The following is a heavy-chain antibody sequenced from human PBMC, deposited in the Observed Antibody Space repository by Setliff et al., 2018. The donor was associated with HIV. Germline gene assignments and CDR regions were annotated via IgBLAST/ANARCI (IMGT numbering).Heavy chain of an antibody. J-gene: IGHJ4*02. CDR1: GGTFSSYA. D-gene: IGHD6-19*01. V-gene: IGHV1-69*05. CDR3: ARDRSPTVAGTFGY. CDR2: IIPIFGTA. Sequence: SVKVSCKASGGTFSSYAITWVRQAPGQGLEWMGGIIPIFGTANYAQKFQGRVTMTTDTSTNTAYMELRSLRSDDTAVYFCARDRSPTVAGTFGYWGQGTLVTVSS.